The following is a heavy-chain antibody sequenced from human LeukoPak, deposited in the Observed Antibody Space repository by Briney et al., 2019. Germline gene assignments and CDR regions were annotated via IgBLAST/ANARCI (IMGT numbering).Heavy chain of an antibody. Sequence: PSETLSLTCTVSGGSLRSGRFYWSWIRQPAGKGLEWIGRIFTSGSTNYNPSLKSRVSISVNTSKNQFSLKLSSVTAADTAVYYCARRRLGEFFDYWGQGTLVTVSS. CDR1: GGSLRSGRFY. CDR2: IFTSGST. V-gene: IGHV4-61*02. J-gene: IGHJ4*02. D-gene: IGHD3-16*01. CDR3: ARRRLGEFFDY.